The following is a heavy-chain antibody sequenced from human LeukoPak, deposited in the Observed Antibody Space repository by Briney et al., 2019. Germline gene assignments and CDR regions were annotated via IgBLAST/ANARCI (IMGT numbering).Heavy chain of an antibody. J-gene: IGHJ4*02. V-gene: IGHV4-59*08. CDR3: ARIPNYGDYVNFDY. CDR1: GGSISSDY. Sequence: SETLSLTCTVSGGSISSDYWSWIRQPPGKGLEWIGYIYYSGSTNYNPSLKSRVTISVDTSKNQFSLKLSSVTAADTAVYYCARIPNYGDYVNFDYWGQGTLVTVSS. D-gene: IGHD4-17*01. CDR2: IYYSGST.